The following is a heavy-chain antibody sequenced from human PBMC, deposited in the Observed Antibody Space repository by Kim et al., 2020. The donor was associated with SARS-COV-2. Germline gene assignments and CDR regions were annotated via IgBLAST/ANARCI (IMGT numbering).Heavy chain of an antibody. J-gene: IGHJ5*02. CDR2: INAYNGNT. V-gene: IGHV1-18*01. CDR1: GYTFTSYG. Sequence: ASVKVSCKASGYTFTSYGISWVRQAPGQGLEWMGWINAYNGNTNYAQKLQGRVTMTTDTSTSTAYMELRSLRSDDTAVYYCARDREGSYRGYSWFDPWGQGTPVTVSS. D-gene: IGHD1-26*01. CDR3: ARDREGSYRGYSWFDP.